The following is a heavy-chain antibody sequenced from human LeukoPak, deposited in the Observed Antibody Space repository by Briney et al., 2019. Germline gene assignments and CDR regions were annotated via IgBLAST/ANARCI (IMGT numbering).Heavy chain of an antibody. D-gene: IGHD3-22*01. Sequence: GGSLRLSCAVSGITLSNYGMSWVRQAPGKGLEWVAGISDSGGRTNYADSVKGRFTISRDNPKNTLHLQMNSLRAEDTAVYFCAKRGVVIRVILVGFHKEAYYFDSWGQGALVTVSS. J-gene: IGHJ4*02. CDR1: GITLSNYG. CDR2: ISDSGGRT. CDR3: AKRGVVIRVILVGFHKEAYYFDS. V-gene: IGHV3-23*01.